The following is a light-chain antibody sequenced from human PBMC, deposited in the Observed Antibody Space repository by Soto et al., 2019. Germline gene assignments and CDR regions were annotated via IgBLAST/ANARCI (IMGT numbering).Light chain of an antibody. CDR3: QQYGRSPWT. CDR2: GAS. Sequence: IVLTQSPGTLSLSPGERATLSCRASQSGSSNYLAWYQQKPGQAPRLLISGASSRATGIPDRISGSGSGTDFTLIISRLEPEDFAVYYCQQYGRSPWTFGQGTKVEIK. CDR1: QSGSSNY. V-gene: IGKV3-20*01. J-gene: IGKJ1*01.